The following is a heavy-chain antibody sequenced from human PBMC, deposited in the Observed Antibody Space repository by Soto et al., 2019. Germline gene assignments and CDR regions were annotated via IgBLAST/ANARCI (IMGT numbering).Heavy chain of an antibody. CDR3: ARCHSDSSGPGYLDS. D-gene: IGHD3-22*01. CDR1: GGTFISDA. CDR2: VIPMFPKA. J-gene: IGHJ4*02. V-gene: IGHV1-69*06. Sequence: QVRLVQSEAEVKKAGSSVKVSCKASGGTFISDAVTWVRQAPGQGLEWMGGVIPMFPKANYAQKFQGRATITADKSTGTVYMELHSLKSEDTALYYCARCHSDSSGPGYLDSWGQGTLVTVTS.